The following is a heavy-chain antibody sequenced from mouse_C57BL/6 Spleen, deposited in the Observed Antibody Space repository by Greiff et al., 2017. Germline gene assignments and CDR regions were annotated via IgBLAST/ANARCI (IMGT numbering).Heavy chain of an antibody. Sequence: VKLQESGPELVKPGASVKISCKASGYAFSSSWMNWVKQRPGKGLEWIGRIYPGDGDTNYNGKFKGKATLTADKSSSAAYMQLSSLTSEDSAVYFCARWGLLRPYYAMDYWGQGTSVTVSS. J-gene: IGHJ4*01. CDR2: IYPGDGDT. CDR1: GYAFSSSW. D-gene: IGHD1-2*01. CDR3: ARWGLLRPYYAMDY. V-gene: IGHV1-82*01.